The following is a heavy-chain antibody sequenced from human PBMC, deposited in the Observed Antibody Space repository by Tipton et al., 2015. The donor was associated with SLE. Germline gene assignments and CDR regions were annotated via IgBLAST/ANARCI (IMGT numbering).Heavy chain of an antibody. CDR1: GGSISSGGYY. Sequence: TLSLTCTVSGGSISSGGYYWSWIRQHPGKGLEWIGYIYYSGSTYYNPSLQSRVTISVDTSKNQFSLKLSSVTAADTAVYYCARAPGAYCGGDCYSHFDYWGQGTLVTVSS. D-gene: IGHD2-21*01. J-gene: IGHJ4*02. CDR3: ARAPGAYCGGDCYSHFDY. CDR2: IYYSGST. V-gene: IGHV4-31*03.